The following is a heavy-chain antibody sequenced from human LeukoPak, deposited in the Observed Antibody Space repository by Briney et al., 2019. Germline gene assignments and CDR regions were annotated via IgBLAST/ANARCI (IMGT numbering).Heavy chain of an antibody. Sequence: PSETLSLTCTVSGGSISSYYWSWIRQPPGKGLEWIGYIYYSGNTRYSPSLKSRVTISVDTSKNQFSLKLSSVSAADTAVYYCARVGDYFFDYWGQGTLVTVSS. CDR1: GGSISSYY. V-gene: IGHV4-59*01. J-gene: IGHJ4*02. CDR2: IYYSGNT. CDR3: ARVGDYFFDY.